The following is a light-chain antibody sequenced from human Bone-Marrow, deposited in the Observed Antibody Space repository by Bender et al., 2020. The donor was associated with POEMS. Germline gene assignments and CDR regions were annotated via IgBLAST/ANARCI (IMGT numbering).Light chain of an antibody. Sequence: QSALTQAASVSGSPGQSITISCTGASSDFGPYNLVSWYQHHPGKAPKVVIYEVSERPSGVSNRFSGSKSGNTASLTISGLQAEDEADYYCCSYAGHTYVFGTGTKVTVL. CDR1: SSDFGPYNL. V-gene: IGLV2-23*02. CDR2: EVS. CDR3: CSYAGHTYV. J-gene: IGLJ1*01.